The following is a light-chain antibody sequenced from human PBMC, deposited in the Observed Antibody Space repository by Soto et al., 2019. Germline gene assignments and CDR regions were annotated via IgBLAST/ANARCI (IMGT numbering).Light chain of an antibody. CDR2: GNT. CDR1: SSNIGAGYD. Sequence: QSVLTQPPSVSGAPGQRVTISCTGSSSNIGAGYDVQWYQQLPGAAPRLLIFGNTNRPSGVPDRFSGSRSGPSASLAISGLRAEDEADYYCQSYDIRLSVAVVFGGGTQLTVL. J-gene: IGLJ2*01. CDR3: QSYDIRLSVAVV. V-gene: IGLV1-40*01.